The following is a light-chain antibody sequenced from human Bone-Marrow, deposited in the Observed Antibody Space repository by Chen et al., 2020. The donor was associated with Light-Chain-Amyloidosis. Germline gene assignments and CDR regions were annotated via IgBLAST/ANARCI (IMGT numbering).Light chain of an antibody. J-gene: IGLJ1*01. CDR3: SSYTITNTLV. CDR2: EDT. V-gene: IGLV2-14*01. CDR1: SSDVCGDNH. Sequence: QSALTQPASVSGSPRPSITISCTGTSSDVCGDNHVSWYQQHPDKAPKLMIYEDTNRPSWVPDRFSGSKSDNTASLTISGLQTEDEADYFCSSYTITNTLVFGSGTRVTVL.